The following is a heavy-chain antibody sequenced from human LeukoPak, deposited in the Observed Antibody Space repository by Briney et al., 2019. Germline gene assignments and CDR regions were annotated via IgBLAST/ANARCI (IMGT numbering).Heavy chain of an antibody. CDR1: GGSLSSYY. CDR2: IYYSGST. CDR3: ASSPLGYCSGGSCLKDAFDI. Sequence: SETLSLTCAVSGGSLSSYYWSWIRQPPGKGLEWIGYIYYSGSTNYNPSLKSRVTISVDTSKNQFSLKLSSVTAADTAVYYCASSPLGYCSGGSCLKDAFDIWGQGTMVTVSS. J-gene: IGHJ3*02. V-gene: IGHV4-59*12. D-gene: IGHD2-15*01.